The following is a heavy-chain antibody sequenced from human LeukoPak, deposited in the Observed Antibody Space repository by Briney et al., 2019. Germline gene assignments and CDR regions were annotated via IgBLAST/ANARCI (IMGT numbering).Heavy chain of an antibody. V-gene: IGHV3-64D*06. J-gene: IGHJ5*02. D-gene: IGHD2-8*01. CDR2: ISSNGGST. CDR1: GFTFSSYA. CDR3: VKERYYCTNGVCYKSFDP. Sequence: PGGSLRLSCSASGFTFSSYAMHWVRQAPGKGLEYVSAISSNGGSTYYADSVKGRFTISRDNSKNTLYLQMSSLRAEDTAVYYCVKERYYCTNGVCYKSFDPWGQGTLVTVSS.